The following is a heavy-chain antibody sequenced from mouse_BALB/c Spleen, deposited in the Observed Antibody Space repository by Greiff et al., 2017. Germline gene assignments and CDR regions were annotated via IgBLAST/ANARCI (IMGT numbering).Heavy chain of an antibody. CDR2: IDPENGDT. D-gene: IGHD2-14*01. Sequence: VQLQQSGAELVRSGASVKLSCTASGFNIKDYYMHWVKQRPEQGLEWIGWIDPENGDTEYAPKFQGKATMTADTSSNTAYLQLSSLTSEDTAVYYCNAWGRYDDAMDYWGQGTSVTVSS. CDR3: NAWGRYDDAMDY. CDR1: GFNIKDYY. V-gene: IGHV14-4*02. J-gene: IGHJ4*01.